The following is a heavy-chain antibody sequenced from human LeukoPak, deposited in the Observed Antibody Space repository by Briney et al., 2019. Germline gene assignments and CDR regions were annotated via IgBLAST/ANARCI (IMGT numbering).Heavy chain of an antibody. CDR2: IHSSGST. Sequence: SETLSLTCSVSGGSINTYYWSRIRQPAGKGLEWVGRIHSSGSTHYNPSLKSRVTMSLDTSKNQFSLKLTSVTAADTAVYYCARDNDFFDYWGQGTLVTVSS. CDR1: GGSINTYY. J-gene: IGHJ4*02. CDR3: ARDNDFFDY. V-gene: IGHV4-4*07.